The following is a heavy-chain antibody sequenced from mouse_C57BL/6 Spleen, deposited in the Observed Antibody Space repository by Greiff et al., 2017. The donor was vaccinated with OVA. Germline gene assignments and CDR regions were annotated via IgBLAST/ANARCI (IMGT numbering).Heavy chain of an antibody. CDR3: ARDREDDYDEGLYAMDY. J-gene: IGHJ4*01. D-gene: IGHD2-4*01. CDR1: GYSITSGYY. Sequence: DVKLQESGPGLVKPSQSLSLTCSVTGYSITSGYYWNWIRQFPGNKLEWMGYISYDGSNNYNPSLKNRISITRDTSKNQFFLKLNSVTTEDTATYYCARDREDDYDEGLYAMDYWGQGTSVTVSS. V-gene: IGHV3-6*01. CDR2: ISYDGSN.